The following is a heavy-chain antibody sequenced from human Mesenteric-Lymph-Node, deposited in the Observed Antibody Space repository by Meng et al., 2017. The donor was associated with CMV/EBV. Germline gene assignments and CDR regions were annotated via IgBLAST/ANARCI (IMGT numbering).Heavy chain of an antibody. D-gene: IGHD3-3*01. CDR2: IRSKAYGGTT. CDR3: TRQRDYDFWSGYYPGDDY. CDR1: GITTGDYA. J-gene: IGHJ4*02. Sequence: GEALKISCTAAGITTGDYAMSWVRQAPGKGLEWVGIIRSKAYGGTTEYAASVKGRFTISRDDSKSIAYLQMNSLKTEDTAVYYCTRQRDYDFWSGYYPGDDYWGQGTLVTVSS. V-gene: IGHV3-49*04.